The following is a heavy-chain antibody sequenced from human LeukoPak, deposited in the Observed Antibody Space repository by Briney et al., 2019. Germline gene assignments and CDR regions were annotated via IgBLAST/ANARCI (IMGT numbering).Heavy chain of an antibody. D-gene: IGHD6-13*01. CDR2: IHYTGTT. V-gene: IGHV4-39*01. Sequence: PSETLSLTCTVSGGSISSTSYYWGWIRQPPGKGLEWIGSIHYTGTTSYNPSLKSRVSISVDTSKPQFSLKLSSVTAADTAVYYCAGIYRSGWYGFDAFDIWGQGTMVTVSS. J-gene: IGHJ3*02. CDR1: GGSISSTSYY. CDR3: AGIYRSGWYGFDAFDI.